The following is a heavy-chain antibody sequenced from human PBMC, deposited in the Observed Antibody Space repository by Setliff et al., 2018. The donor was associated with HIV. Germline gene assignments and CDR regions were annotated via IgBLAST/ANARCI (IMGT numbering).Heavy chain of an antibody. CDR3: ARGVNPTYYDFWSGNYMRKYYYYYMDV. D-gene: IGHD3-3*01. CDR1: GRSLSGYY. CDR2: INQSGST. V-gene: IGHV4-34*01. Sequence: ASETLSLTCAVYGRSLSGYYWSWIRQPPGKGLEWIGEINQSGSTNYNPSLKSRVTISVDTSKNQFSLKRSSVTAADTAVYYCARGVNPTYYDFWSGNYMRKYYYYYMDVWGKGTTVTVSS. J-gene: IGHJ6*03.